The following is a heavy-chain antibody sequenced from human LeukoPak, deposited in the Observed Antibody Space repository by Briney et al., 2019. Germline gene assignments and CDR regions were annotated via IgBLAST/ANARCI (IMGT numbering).Heavy chain of an antibody. D-gene: IGHD1-26*01. CDR2: IYYSGST. CDR3: ARGGPRGRRFDP. Sequence: SETLSLTCTVSGGSISSSSYYWGWIRQPPGKGLEWIGSIYYSGSTYYNPSLKSRVTISVDTSKNQFSLKLSSVTAADTAVYYCARGGPRGRRFDPWGQGTLVTVSS. CDR1: GGSISSSSYY. V-gene: IGHV4-39*07. J-gene: IGHJ5*02.